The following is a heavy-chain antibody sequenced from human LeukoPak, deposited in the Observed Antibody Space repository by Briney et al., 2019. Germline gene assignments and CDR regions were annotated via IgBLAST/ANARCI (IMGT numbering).Heavy chain of an antibody. CDR2: IKQDGSEK. J-gene: IGHJ4*02. V-gene: IGHV3-7*01. CDR3: ARDANWARDY. D-gene: IGHD7-27*01. CDR1: GFTFSSYW. Sequence: PGGSLRLSCAASGFTFSSYWMNWVRQAPGKGLERVASIKQDGSEKPYVDFVEGRFTISRDNAKNSLYLQMNSLRAEDTAVYYCARDANWARDYWGQGTLVTVSS.